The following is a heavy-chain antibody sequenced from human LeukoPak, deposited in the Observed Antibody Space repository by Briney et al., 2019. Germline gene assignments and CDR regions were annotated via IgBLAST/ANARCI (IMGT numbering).Heavy chain of an antibody. V-gene: IGHV3-53*01. D-gene: IGHD1-1*01. CDR2: IYSGGNT. CDR1: GCTVSSNY. J-gene: IGHJ4*02. Sequence: GGSLRLSCAASGCTVSSNYRGWVRQAPGKGLEYVSVIYSGGNTYYAGSVKGRFTISRDNSKNTVYLQMNSLRAEDTAVFYCARLVATTGRLYFDYWGQGNLVTVSS. CDR3: ARLVATTGRLYFDY.